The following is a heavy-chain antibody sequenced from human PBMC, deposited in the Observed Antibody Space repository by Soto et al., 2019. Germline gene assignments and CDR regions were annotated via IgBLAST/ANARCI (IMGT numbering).Heavy chain of an antibody. Sequence: GGSLRLSCAASGFTFSSYGMHWIRQAPGKGLEWVAVIWYDGSNKYYADSVKGRFTISRDNSKNTLYLQMNSLRAEDTAVYYCARVIGGKVDDILTGYTDFDYWGQGTLVTVSS. CDR1: GFTFSSYG. V-gene: IGHV3-33*01. J-gene: IGHJ4*02. D-gene: IGHD3-9*01. CDR2: IWYDGSNK. CDR3: ARVIGGKVDDILTGYTDFDY.